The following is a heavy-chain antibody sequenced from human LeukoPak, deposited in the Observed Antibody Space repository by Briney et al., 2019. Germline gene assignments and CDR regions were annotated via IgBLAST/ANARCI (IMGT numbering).Heavy chain of an antibody. CDR2: INHSGST. J-gene: IGHJ3*02. CDR3: ARGMDAFDI. D-gene: IGHD3/OR15-3a*01. Sequence: SQTLSLTCTVSGGSISSGDYYWSWIRQPPGKELEWIGEINHSGSTNYNPSLKSRVTISVDTSKNQFSLKLSSVTAADTAVYYCARGMDAFDIWGQGTMVTVSS. CDR1: GGSISSGDYY. V-gene: IGHV4-30-4*08.